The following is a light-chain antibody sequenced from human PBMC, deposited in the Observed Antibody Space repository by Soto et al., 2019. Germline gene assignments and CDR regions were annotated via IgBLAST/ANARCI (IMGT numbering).Light chain of an antibody. J-gene: IGKJ5*01. CDR3: QQLNFFPIT. Sequence: DIQLTQSPSFLSASAGDRVTITCRASQGISSFLAWYQQKPGRAPKLLIYAASTLQSGVPSRFSGSGSGTELTITITSLQPEDFATYDGQQLNFFPITFGQGTRLEIK. CDR2: AAS. V-gene: IGKV1-9*01. CDR1: QGISSF.